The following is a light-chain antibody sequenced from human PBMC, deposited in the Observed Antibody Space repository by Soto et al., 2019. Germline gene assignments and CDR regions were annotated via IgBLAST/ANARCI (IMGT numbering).Light chain of an antibody. V-gene: IGLV2-14*03. CDR3: CSYAGSSTPSYV. J-gene: IGLJ1*01. CDR1: SSDVGGYDY. CDR2: DVS. Sequence: QSVLTQPASVSGSPGQSITISCTGTSSDVGGYDYVSWYQQHPGKAPKLMIYDVSSRPSGISNRFSGSKSGNTASLTISGLQAEDEADYYCCSYAGSSTPSYVFGSGTKLTVL.